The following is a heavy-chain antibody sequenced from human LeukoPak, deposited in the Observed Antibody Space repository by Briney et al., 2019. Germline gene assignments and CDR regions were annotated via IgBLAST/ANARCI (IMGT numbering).Heavy chain of an antibody. D-gene: IGHD2-2*01. CDR2: ISGSSGST. J-gene: IGHJ4*02. V-gene: IGHV3-23*01. CDR1: GFTFSSYA. CDR3: AKSDCSSTSCCTFDY. Sequence: PGGSLRLSCAASGFTFSSYAMSWVRQAPGKGLEWVSGISGSSGSTDYADSVKGRFTISRDNSKNTLYLQMNSLRAEDTAIYYCAKSDCSSTSCCTFDYWGQGTLVTVSS.